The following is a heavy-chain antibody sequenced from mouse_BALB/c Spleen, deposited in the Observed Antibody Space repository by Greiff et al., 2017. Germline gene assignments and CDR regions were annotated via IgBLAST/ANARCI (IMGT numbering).Heavy chain of an antibody. CDR1: GYTFTDYW. D-gene: IGHD2-4*01. Sequence: QVQLQQPGAELVMPGASVKMSCKASGYTFTDYWMHWVKQRPGQGLEWIGAIDTSDSYTSYNQKFKGKATLTVDESSSTAYMQLSSLTSEDSAVYYCARSTMITTAFDYWGQGTTLTVSS. CDR2: IDTSDSYT. J-gene: IGHJ2*01. V-gene: IGHV1-69*01. CDR3: ARSTMITTAFDY.